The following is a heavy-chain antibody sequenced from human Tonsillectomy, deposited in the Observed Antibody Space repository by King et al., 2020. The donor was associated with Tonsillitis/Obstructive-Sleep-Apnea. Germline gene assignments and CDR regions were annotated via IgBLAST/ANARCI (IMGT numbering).Heavy chain of an antibody. Sequence: VQLVESGGGLVQPGGSLRLSCAASGFTFSSNAMSWVRQAPGKGLEWVSAISGRGGSTYDADSVKGRFTISRDNSKNTLYLQMNSLRAEDTAVYYCAKENLGYYDFWSGHPYFDYWGQGTLVTVSS. V-gene: IGHV3-23*04. CDR3: AKENLGYYDFWSGHPYFDY. J-gene: IGHJ4*02. CDR2: ISGRGGST. CDR1: GFTFSSNA. D-gene: IGHD3-3*01.